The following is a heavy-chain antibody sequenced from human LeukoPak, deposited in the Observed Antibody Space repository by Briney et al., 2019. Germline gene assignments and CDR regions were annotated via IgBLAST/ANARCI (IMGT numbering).Heavy chain of an antibody. V-gene: IGHV3-33*01. CDR3: ARDEVTSPRD. Sequence: PGGSLTLSRAASGFTLGSYGMHSVRQAPGKGLEWVAVMWYDGSNKYCADSVKGRFTISRDNSKNTLYLQMHSLRAEDTAVYYCARDEVTSPRDWGQGTLVTVSS. J-gene: IGHJ4*02. CDR1: GFTLGSYG. CDR2: MWYDGSNK. D-gene: IGHD2-21*02.